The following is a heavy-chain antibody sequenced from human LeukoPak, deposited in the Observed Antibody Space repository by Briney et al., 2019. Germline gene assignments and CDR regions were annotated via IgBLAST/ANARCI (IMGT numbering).Heavy chain of an antibody. J-gene: IGHJ4*02. CDR3: VREMEGGCLDY. CDR1: GFTFRTYW. Sequence: GTSLRLSCAASGFTFRTYWMTWVRQSPGKGLEWVANIDQDGSQKHSVDSVKRRFSISRDNGKNSLFLQMTSLRVEDTAVYYCVREMEGGCLDYWGRGTLVTVSS. D-gene: IGHD3-16*01. V-gene: IGHV3-7*01. CDR2: IDQDGSQK.